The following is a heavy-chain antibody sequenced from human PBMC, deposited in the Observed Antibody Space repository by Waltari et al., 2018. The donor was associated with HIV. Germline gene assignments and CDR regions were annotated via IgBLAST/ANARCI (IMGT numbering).Heavy chain of an antibody. D-gene: IGHD1-26*01. CDR2: MISNSGNT. CDR1: GYTFTTYD. V-gene: IGHV1-8*01. Sequence: QVQLVQSGAEVKKPGASVKVSCKASGYTFTTYDINWGRQATVQGLEWMGRMISNSGNTGYAQKFQGRVTMTRNTSITPAYMELSSLRSDDTAVYYCARGRSANYRGNSVVDYWGQGTLVTVSS. CDR3: ARGRSANYRGNSVVDY. J-gene: IGHJ4*02.